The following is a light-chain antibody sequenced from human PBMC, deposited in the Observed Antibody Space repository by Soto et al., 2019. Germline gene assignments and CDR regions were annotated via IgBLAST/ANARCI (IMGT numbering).Light chain of an antibody. CDR3: QSYDSSLSVV. J-gene: IGLJ2*01. Sequence: QSVLTQPPSVSGAPGQRVTISCTGSSSNIGAGYDVHWYQQLPGTAPKLLIYGNSKRPSGVPDRFSGSKSGTSASLAITGLQDEDEADYYCQSYDSSLSVVFGGGTKVTVL. CDR2: GNS. V-gene: IGLV1-40*01. CDR1: SSNIGAGYD.